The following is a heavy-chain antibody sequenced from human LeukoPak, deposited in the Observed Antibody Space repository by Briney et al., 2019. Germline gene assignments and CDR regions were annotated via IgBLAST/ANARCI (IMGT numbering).Heavy chain of an antibody. CDR2: ISITSSPI. J-gene: IGHJ4*02. CDR3: ARDGSNSGPDFDY. CDR1: GFTFNTYS. Sequence: GGSLRLSCAASGFTFNTYSMNWVRQAPGKGLEWVSYISITSSPIYYADSVKGRFTISRDNARNSLHLQMNSLRDEDTAVYYCARDGSNSGPDFDYWGQGILVAVSS. D-gene: IGHD2/OR15-2a*01. V-gene: IGHV3-48*02.